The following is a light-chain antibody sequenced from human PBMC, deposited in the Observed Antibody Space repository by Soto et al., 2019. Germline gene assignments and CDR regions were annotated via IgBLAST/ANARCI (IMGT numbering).Light chain of an antibody. CDR2: DDS. V-gene: IGLV3-21*02. CDR3: QVWDSSSDHYV. CDR1: NIGSKS. Sequence: SSELTQPPSVSVAPGQTARITCGGTNIGSKSMHWYQQKPGQAPVLVVYDDSDRPSGIAERFSGSNSGNTATLTISRVEAGDEADYYCQVWDSSSDHYVFGTGTKVTVL. J-gene: IGLJ1*01.